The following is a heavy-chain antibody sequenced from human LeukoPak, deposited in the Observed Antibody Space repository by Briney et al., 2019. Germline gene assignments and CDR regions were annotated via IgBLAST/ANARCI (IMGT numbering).Heavy chain of an antibody. V-gene: IGHV3-20*04. CDR3: ARDQNGYGSGRILRGVNWFDP. CDR1: GFTFDDYG. D-gene: IGHD3-10*01. Sequence: PGGSLRLSCAASGFTFDDYGMSWVRQAPGKGLEWVSGINWNGGSTDYADSVKGRFTISRGNAKNSLYLQMNSLRAEDTAVYYCARDQNGYGSGRILRGVNWFDPWGQGTLVTVSS. J-gene: IGHJ5*02. CDR2: INWNGGST.